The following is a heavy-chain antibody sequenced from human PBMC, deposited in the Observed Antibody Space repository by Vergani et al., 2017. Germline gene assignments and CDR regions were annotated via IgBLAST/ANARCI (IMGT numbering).Heavy chain of an antibody. V-gene: IGHV3-9*01. D-gene: IGHD3-3*01. J-gene: IGHJ2*01. CDR1: GFTFDDYA. CDR2: ISCNSGSI. Sequence: EVQLVESGGGLVQPGRSLRLSCVASGFTFDDYAMHWVRQAPGKGLEWVSGISCNSGSIGYADSVKGRFTISSDNAKNSLYLQMNSLRAEDTALYYCAKAHYDFWSDYPNLSPFDLWGRGTLVTVSS. CDR3: AKAHYDFWSDYPNLSPFDL.